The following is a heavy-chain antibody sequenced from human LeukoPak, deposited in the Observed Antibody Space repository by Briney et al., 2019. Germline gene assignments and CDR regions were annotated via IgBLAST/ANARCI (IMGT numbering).Heavy chain of an antibody. D-gene: IGHD3-3*01. CDR3: AGSITIFRGLSRYYYGMDV. CDR1: GGSISSGDYY. Sequence: SQTLSLTCTVSGGSISSGDYYWSWIRQPPGKGLEWIGYIYYSGSTYYNPSLKSRVTISVDTSKNQFSLKLSSVTAADTAVYYCAGSITIFRGLSRYYYGMDVWGQGTTVTVSS. V-gene: IGHV4-30-4*01. J-gene: IGHJ6*02. CDR2: IYYSGST.